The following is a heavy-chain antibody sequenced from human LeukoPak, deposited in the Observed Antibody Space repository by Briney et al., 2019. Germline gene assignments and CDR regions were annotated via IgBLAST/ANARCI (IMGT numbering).Heavy chain of an antibody. D-gene: IGHD4/OR15-4a*01. CDR3: ARVRDYGTFDY. CDR2: LSGSGSII. V-gene: IGHV3-11*01. J-gene: IGHJ4*02. Sequence: GGSLRLSCAASGFTFDDYGMSWVRQAPGKGLEWVSYLSGSGSIIYYADSVKGRFTISRDNAENSLYLQMNSLRAEDTAVYYCARVRDYGTFDYWGQGTLVTVSS. CDR1: GFTFDDYG.